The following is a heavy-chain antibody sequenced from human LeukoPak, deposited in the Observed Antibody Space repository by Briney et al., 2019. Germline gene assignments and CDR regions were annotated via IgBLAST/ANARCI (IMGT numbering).Heavy chain of an antibody. CDR2: TSYSRTT. D-gene: IGHD6-19*01. CDR3: AKLGHSDGWYLGAFDI. Sequence: SETLSLTCAVSGGSITGHYWNWVRQTPGMRLEWIGYTSYSRTTIYNSYFKGRATMSIDTSKNQLYLNLTSVTATDTAVYYCAKLGHSDGWYLGAFDIWGQGTTVIVSS. V-gene: IGHV4-59*08. J-gene: IGHJ3*02. CDR1: GGSITGHY.